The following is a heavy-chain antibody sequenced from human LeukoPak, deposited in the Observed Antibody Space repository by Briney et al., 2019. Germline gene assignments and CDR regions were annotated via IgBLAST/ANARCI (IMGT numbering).Heavy chain of an antibody. J-gene: IGHJ5*02. D-gene: IGHD2-2*01. CDR2: IIPIFGTA. Sequence: SVKVSCKASGGTFSSYAISWVRQAPGQGLEWMGGIIPIFGTANYAQKFQGRVTITTDESTSTAYMELSGLRSEDTAVYYCARDGGYCSSTSCFLVNWFDPWGQGTLVTVSS. V-gene: IGHV1-69*05. CDR1: GGTFSSYA. CDR3: ARDGGYCSSTSCFLVNWFDP.